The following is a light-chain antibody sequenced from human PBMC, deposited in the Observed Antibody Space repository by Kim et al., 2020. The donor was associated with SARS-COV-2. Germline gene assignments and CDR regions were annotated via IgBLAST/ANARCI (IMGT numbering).Light chain of an antibody. Sequence: EIVLTQSPATLSLSPGERATLSCRASQSVSHHLAWYQQKRGQAPRLLIYDASNRATGIPARFSGSGSGTDFNLTINSLEPEDHAVYYCQQRYSWPPLTFGGGTKVDIK. J-gene: IGKJ4*01. CDR2: DAS. V-gene: IGKV3-11*01. CDR1: QSVSHH. CDR3: QQRYSWPPLT.